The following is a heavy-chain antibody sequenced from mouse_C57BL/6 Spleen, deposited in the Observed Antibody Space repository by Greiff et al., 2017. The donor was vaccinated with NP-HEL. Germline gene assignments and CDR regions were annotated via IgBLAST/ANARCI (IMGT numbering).Heavy chain of an antibody. J-gene: IGHJ2*01. CDR1: GFTFSDYG. CDR2: ISSGSSTI. Sequence: EVMLVESGGGLVKPGGSLKLSCAASGFTFSDYGMHWVRQAPEKGLEWVAYISSGSSTIYYADTVKGRFTISRDNAKNTLFLQMTSLRSEDTAMYYCARGWPFFDYWGQGTTLTVSS. D-gene: IGHD3-3*01. V-gene: IGHV5-17*01. CDR3: ARGWPFFDY.